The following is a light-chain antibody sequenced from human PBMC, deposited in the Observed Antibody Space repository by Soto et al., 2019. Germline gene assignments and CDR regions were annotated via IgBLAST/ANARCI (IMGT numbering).Light chain of an antibody. CDR1: SSDVGGYNY. CDR2: EVS. V-gene: IGLV2-8*01. Sequence: QSALTQPPSASGSPGQSVTISCTGTSSDVGGYNYVSWYHQHPGKAPKLMISEVSKRPSGVPDRFSGSKSGNTASLTVSWLKAEDEADYYCRSCAGNNHLVFGGGTKLTVL. CDR3: RSCAGNNHLV. J-gene: IGLJ2*01.